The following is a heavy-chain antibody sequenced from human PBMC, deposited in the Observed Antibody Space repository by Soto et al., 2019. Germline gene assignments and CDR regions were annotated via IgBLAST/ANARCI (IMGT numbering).Heavy chain of an antibody. CDR2: ISIRGDYR. Sequence: EGQLLQSGGGLVQPGESLRLSCAASGFTFSSSGMSWVRQAPGKGLEWVSSISIRGDYRYYADSVKGRFTISRDNSKNRLYLQMSSLTAEDTALYYCANHGRFYFWGQGTMVAVSS. J-gene: IGHJ3*01. V-gene: IGHV3-23*01. CDR3: ANHGRFYF. CDR1: GFTFSSSG. D-gene: IGHD4-17*01.